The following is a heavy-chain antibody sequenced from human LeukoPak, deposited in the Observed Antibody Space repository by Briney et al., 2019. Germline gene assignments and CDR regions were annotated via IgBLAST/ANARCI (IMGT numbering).Heavy chain of an antibody. J-gene: IGHJ4*02. CDR2: IYYSGST. CDR3: ARNLYSSSLDY. D-gene: IGHD6-13*01. CDR1: GGSISSSY. Sequence: SETLSLTCTVSGGSISSSYWSWIRQPPGKGLEWIGYIYYSGSTTYNPSLKSRVTISVDTPNNQFSLKLSSVTAADTAVYYCARNLYSSSLDYWGQGTLVTVSS. V-gene: IGHV4-59*08.